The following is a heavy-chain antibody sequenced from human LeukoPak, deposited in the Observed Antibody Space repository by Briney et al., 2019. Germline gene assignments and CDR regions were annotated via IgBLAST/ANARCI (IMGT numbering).Heavy chain of an antibody. CDR2: ISYDGSNI. CDR3: AGLFGEDYLDY. J-gene: IGHJ4*02. V-gene: IGHV3-30*03. D-gene: IGHD3-10*01. CDR1: GFIFSSYG. Sequence: PGGSLRLSCAASGFIFSSYGMHWVRQAPGKGLEWVAVISYDGSNIYYADCVKGRFTISRDNSKNTLYLQMNSLRAEDTAVYYCAGLFGEDYLDYWGQGTLVTVSS.